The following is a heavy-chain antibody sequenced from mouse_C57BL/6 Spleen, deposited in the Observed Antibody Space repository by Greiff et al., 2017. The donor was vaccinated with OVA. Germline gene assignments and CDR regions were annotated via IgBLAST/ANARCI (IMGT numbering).Heavy chain of an antibody. J-gene: IGHJ2*01. D-gene: IGHD2-5*01. CDR1: GYAFTNYL. V-gene: IGHV1-54*01. CDR3: ASGDIVTFDY. CDR2: INPGSGGT. Sequence: QVQLQQSGAELVRPGTSVKVSCKASGYAFTNYLIEWVKQRPGQGLEWIGVINPGSGGTNYNEKFKGKATLTADKSSSTAYMQLSSLTSEDSAVYFCASGDIVTFDYWGQGTTLTVSS.